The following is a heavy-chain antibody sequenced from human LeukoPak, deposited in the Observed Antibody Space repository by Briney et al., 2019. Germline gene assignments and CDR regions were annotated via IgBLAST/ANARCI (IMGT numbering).Heavy chain of an antibody. D-gene: IGHD2/OR15-2a*01. V-gene: IGHV4-59*01. CDR2: IYYSGNT. CDR1: GGSICSYY. CDR3: ARDLGASPGINCFDP. Sequence: PSETLSLTCTVSGGSICSYYWSWIRQPPGKGMEWIGYIYYSGNTDYNPSLKSRVTMSVDTSKNQVALRLTCVTAADMAVYFCARDLGASPGINCFDPGGQGTRVTVPS. J-gene: IGHJ5*02.